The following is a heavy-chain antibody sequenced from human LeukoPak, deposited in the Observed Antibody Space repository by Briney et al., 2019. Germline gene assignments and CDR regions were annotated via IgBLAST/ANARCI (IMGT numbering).Heavy chain of an antibody. CDR1: GYTFTSYD. D-gene: IGHD2-2*01. CDR2: MNPNSGNT. V-gene: IGHV1-8*03. CDR3: ARAVGYCSSTSCLTYFDY. Sequence: ASVKVSCKASGYTFTSYDINWVRQATGQGLEWMGWMNPNSGNTGYAQKFQGRVTITTDESTSTAYMELSSLRSEDTAVYYCARAVGYCSSTSCLTYFDYWGQGTLVTVSS. J-gene: IGHJ4*02.